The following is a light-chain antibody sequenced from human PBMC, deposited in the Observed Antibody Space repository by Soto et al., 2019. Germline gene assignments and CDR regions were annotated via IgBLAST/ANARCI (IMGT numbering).Light chain of an antibody. V-gene: IGKV3-20*01. CDR2: ATS. CDR3: QQSGSSQT. Sequence: ELVLAQSPGTLSLSPGEIATLSCRASQSVSSSYLAWYQHKPGQAPGLLIYATSSRATGIPDRFSGSGSGTDFTLTISRLEPEDFAVYYCQQSGSSQTFGQGTKVEI. J-gene: IGKJ1*01. CDR1: QSVSSSY.